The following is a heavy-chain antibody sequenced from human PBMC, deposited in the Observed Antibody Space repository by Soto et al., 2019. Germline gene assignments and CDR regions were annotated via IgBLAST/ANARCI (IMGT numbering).Heavy chain of an antibody. CDR3: ARDRPGYYFDY. CDR2: IYSGGST. CDR1: GFTVSSNY. Sequence: EVQLVESGGGLVQPGGSLRLSCAASGFTVSSNYMSWVRQAPGKGLEWVSVIYSGGSTYYADSVKGRFTISRDNSKNTMYLQMNSLRAEDTAVYDCARDRPGYYFDYWGQGTLVTVSS. V-gene: IGHV3-66*01. J-gene: IGHJ4*02.